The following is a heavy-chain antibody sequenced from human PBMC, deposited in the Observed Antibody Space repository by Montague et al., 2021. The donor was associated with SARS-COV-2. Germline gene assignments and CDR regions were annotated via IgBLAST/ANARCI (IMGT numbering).Heavy chain of an antibody. CDR1: GDSVSSNSVA. Sequence: CAISGDSVSSNSVAWNWIRQSPSRDLEWLGRTYYRSKWYSDYAPSVRGRLTVNPDASKNEFSLELNYVTPEDTAVYYCVRYSGWFYFDFWGQGTLVTVSS. CDR3: VRYSGWFYFDF. CDR2: TYYRSKWYS. J-gene: IGHJ4*02. V-gene: IGHV6-1*01. D-gene: IGHD6-19*01.